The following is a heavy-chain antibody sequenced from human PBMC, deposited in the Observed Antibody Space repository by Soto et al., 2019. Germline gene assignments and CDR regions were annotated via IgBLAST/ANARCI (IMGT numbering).Heavy chain of an antibody. J-gene: IGHJ6*02. CDR3: ARDRGEVATIYYYYGMDV. CDR1: GFTFSSYG. Sequence: GGSLRLSCAASGFTFSSYGMHWVRQAPGKGLEWVAVIWYDGSNKYYADSVKGRFTISRDNSKNTLYLQMNSLRAEDTAVYYCARDRGEVATIYYYYGMDVWGQGTTVTVSS. D-gene: IGHD5-12*01. CDR2: IWYDGSNK. V-gene: IGHV3-33*01.